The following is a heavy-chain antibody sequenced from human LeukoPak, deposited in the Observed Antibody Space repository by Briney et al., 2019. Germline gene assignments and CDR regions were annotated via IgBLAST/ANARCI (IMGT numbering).Heavy chain of an antibody. CDR1: GYTFTSYD. D-gene: IGHD2-2*01. V-gene: IGHV1-8*03. CDR3: ARDRGCSSTSCSDAFDI. J-gene: IGHJ3*02. CDR2: MNPNSGNT. Sequence: ASVKVSCKASGYTFTSYDINWVRQATGQGLEWMGWMNPNSGNTGYAQKFQGRVTITRNTSISTAYMELSSLRSEDTAVYYCARDRGCSSTSCSDAFDIWGQGTMVTVSS.